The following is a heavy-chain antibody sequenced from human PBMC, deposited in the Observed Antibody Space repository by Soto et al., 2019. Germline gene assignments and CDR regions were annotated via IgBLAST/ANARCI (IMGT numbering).Heavy chain of an antibody. J-gene: IGHJ3*02. D-gene: IGHD1-1*01. CDR1: GGFVSSGNYY. Sequence: QVQLQQWGAGLLKPSETLSLTCAVYGGFVSSGNYYWSWIRQPPGKGLEWIGEMSHSGGTHFNPSHKSRVTISVDTSKNKFSLKMSSVTAADTALYYCARVERGTATTVVDAFDIWGPGTMVTVSS. V-gene: IGHV4-34*01. CDR2: MSHSGGT. CDR3: ARVERGTATTVVDAFDI.